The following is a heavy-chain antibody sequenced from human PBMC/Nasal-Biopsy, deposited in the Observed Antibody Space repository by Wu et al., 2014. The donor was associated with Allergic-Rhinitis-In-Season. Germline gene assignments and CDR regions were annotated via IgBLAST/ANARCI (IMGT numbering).Heavy chain of an antibody. CDR3: ATGKPSLSDY. V-gene: IGHV4-4*07. CDR2: IYTSGNT. D-gene: IGHD1-26*01. Sequence: TLSLTCTVSGGSISTYHWSWIRQPAGKGPEWIGRIYTSGNTDYNPSLKSRVTMSADMSKNQFSLKLSSVTAADTAVYYCATGKPSLSDYWGQGTQVTVSS. J-gene: IGHJ4*01. CDR1: GGSISTYH.